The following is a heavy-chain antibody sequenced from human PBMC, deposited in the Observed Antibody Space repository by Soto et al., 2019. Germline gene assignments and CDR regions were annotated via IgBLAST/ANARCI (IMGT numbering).Heavy chain of an antibody. CDR1: GGSISSYY. CDR2: IYYSGST. V-gene: IGHV4-59*01. J-gene: IGHJ6*02. CDR3: ARITLGYYYYGMDV. D-gene: IGHD3-16*01. Sequence: QVQLQESGPGLVKPSETLSLTCTVSGGSISSYYWSWIRQPPGKGLEWIGYIYYSGSTNYNPSLNTRVPISVDTSKNQLSLKLSSVTAADTAVYYCARITLGYYYYGMDVWGQGTTVTVSS.